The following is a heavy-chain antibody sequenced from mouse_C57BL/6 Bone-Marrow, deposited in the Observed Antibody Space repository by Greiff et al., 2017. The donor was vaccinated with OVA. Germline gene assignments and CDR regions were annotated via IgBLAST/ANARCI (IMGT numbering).Heavy chain of an antibody. CDR3: ASSITTVVATYAMDY. CDR2: ISNGGGST. Sequence: EVQRVESGGGLVQPGGSLKLSCAASGFTFSDYYMYWVRQTPEKRLEWVAYISNGGGSTYYPDTVKGRFTISRDNAKNTLYLQMSRLKSEDTAMYYCASSITTVVATYAMDYWGQGTSVTVSS. CDR1: GFTFSDYY. D-gene: IGHD1-1*01. V-gene: IGHV5-12*01. J-gene: IGHJ4*01.